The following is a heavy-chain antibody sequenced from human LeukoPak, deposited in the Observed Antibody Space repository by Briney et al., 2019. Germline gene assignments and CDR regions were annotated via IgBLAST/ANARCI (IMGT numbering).Heavy chain of an antibody. J-gene: IGHJ4*02. CDR3: AGHSGSYLFDY. CDR2: IYYSGST. CDR1: GGSLSSYY. V-gene: IGHV4-59*08. Sequence: SETLSLTCTVSGGSLSSYYWSWIRQPPGKGLEWIGYIYYSGSTNYNPSLKSRVTISVDTSKNQFSLKLSSVTAADTAVYYCAGHSGSYLFDYWGQGTLVTVSS. D-gene: IGHD1-26*01.